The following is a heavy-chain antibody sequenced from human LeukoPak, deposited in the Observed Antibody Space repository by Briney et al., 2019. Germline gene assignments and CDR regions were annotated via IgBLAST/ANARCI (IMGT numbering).Heavy chain of an antibody. CDR2: TYYRSKWYN. CDR3: ARGVAGRADY. V-gene: IGHV6-1*01. D-gene: IGHD6-19*01. Sequence: SQTLSLTCAISGDSVSSTSAAWNWIRQSPSRGLEWLGRTYYRSKWYNDSAPSVKTRITFNADTSKNQFSLQLNSVTPDDTAVYYCARGVAGRADYWGQGTLVTVSS. J-gene: IGHJ4*02. CDR1: GDSVSSTSAA.